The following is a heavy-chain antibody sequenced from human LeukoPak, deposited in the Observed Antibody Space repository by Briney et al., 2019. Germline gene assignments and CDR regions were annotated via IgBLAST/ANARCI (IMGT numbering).Heavy chain of an antibody. CDR2: ISGSGGST. CDR3: AKAPIAAAGTYYFDY. CDR1: GFTFRSYA. D-gene: IGHD6-13*01. J-gene: IGHJ4*02. Sequence: GGSLRLSCAASGFTFRSYAMSWVRQAPGKGLDWVSGISGSGGSTYSADSVKGRFTISRDNSKNTLYLQMNSLRAEDTAVYYCAKAPIAAAGTYYFDYWGQGTLVTVSS. V-gene: IGHV3-23*01.